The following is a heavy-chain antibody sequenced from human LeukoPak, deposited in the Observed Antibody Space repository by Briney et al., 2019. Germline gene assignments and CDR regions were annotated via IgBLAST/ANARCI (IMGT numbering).Heavy chain of an antibody. Sequence: SVKVSCKASGGTFSGYAISWVRQAPGQGLEWVGRIIPILGIANYAQKFQGRVTITADKSTSTAYMELSSLRSEDTAVYYCAREEGSSWYRGYYYGMDVWGQGTTVTVSS. D-gene: IGHD6-13*01. CDR3: AREEGSSWYRGYYYGMDV. J-gene: IGHJ6*02. CDR2: IIPILGIA. CDR1: GGTFSGYA. V-gene: IGHV1-69*04.